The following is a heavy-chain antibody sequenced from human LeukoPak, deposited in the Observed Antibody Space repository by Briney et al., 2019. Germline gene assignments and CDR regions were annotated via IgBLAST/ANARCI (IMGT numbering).Heavy chain of an antibody. CDR1: GGTFSSYA. J-gene: IGHJ6*03. Sequence: ASVKVSCKASGGTFSSYAISWLRQAPGQGLEWMGGIIPIFGTANYAQKFQGRVTITADKSTSTAYKELSSLRSEYTAVYYCAIFYGRVYYYMDVWGKGTTVTVSS. CDR3: AIFYGRVYYYMDV. D-gene: IGHD3-16*01. CDR2: IIPIFGTA. V-gene: IGHV1-69*06.